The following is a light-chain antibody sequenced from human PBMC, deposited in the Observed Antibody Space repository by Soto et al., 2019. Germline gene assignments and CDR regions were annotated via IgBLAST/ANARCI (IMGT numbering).Light chain of an antibody. V-gene: IGKV3-11*01. Sequence: EIVLRQSPATLSLSPGERATLSCRASQSVRSNLGWYQQKPGQAPRLLIYDASNRATGIPARFSGSGSGTDFTLTISSLAPEDSAVYYCQQRSNWPLTFGGGTKVEIK. CDR1: QSVRSN. CDR2: DAS. J-gene: IGKJ4*01. CDR3: QQRSNWPLT.